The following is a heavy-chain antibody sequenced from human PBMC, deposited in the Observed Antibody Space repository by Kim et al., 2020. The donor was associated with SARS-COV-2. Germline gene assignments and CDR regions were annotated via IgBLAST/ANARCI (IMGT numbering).Heavy chain of an antibody. V-gene: IGHV4-39*01. CDR2: IYYTGTT. Sequence: SETLSLTCSVSGDSISTTTYYWGWVRQPPGKGLEWIGSIYYTGTTHYIPSLTSRITISVDTSRNQFSLRLSSVTAADTAVYYCARHSPLVRGIVPGWLDP. J-gene: IGHJ5*02. CDR3: ARHSPLVRGIVPGWLDP. CDR1: GDSISTTTYY. D-gene: IGHD3-10*01.